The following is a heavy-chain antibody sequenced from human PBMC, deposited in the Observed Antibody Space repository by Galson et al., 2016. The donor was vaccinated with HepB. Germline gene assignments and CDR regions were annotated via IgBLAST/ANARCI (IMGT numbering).Heavy chain of an antibody. J-gene: IGHJ4*02. CDR1: GFAFSGYA. D-gene: IGHD6-19*01. V-gene: IGHV3-23*01. CDR3: AKEYSGGWAALDS. CDR2: ISGNGGAT. Sequence: SLRLSCAASGFAFSGYAMSWVRQIPGKGLEWVAGISGNGGATYYADSVKGRFTISRDNSKNTLYLQMDSLKVEDTAVFHCAKEYSGGWAALDSWGQGTLVTVSS.